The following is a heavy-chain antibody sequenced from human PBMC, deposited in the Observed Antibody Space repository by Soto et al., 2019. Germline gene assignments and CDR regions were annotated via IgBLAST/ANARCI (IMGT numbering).Heavy chain of an antibody. J-gene: IGHJ6*02. V-gene: IGHV1-69*01. CDR3: ARGLTVSAAVLYYYEAMDV. Sequence: QEQLVQSGAEVKNHGSSVKVSCKASGGTFKSYVFSWVRQAPGQGLAWRGGFIPIFGTPNYEQQFKGRVTITADEATSTVSMEMRSLSSEDSDVYYCARGLTVSAAVLYYYEAMDVWGQGTTVTVSS. CDR2: FIPIFGTP. D-gene: IGHD2-8*01. CDR1: GGTFKSYV.